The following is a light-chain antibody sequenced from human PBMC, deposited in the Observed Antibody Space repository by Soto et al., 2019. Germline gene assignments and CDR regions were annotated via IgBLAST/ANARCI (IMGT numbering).Light chain of an antibody. Sequence: DIQLTQSPSFLSASVGDRVTITCRVSQGISSYLAWYQQKPGKAPKLLIYAASTLQSGVPSRFSGSGSGTEFTLTISSLQPEDFATYYCQQLNSYLGDFGGGTKVEIK. J-gene: IGKJ4*01. V-gene: IGKV1-9*01. CDR2: AAS. CDR3: QQLNSYLGD. CDR1: QGISSY.